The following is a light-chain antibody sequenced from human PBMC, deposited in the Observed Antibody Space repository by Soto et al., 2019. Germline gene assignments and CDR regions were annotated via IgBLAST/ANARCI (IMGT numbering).Light chain of an antibody. CDR1: NSDGGIYDF. J-gene: IGLJ1*01. V-gene: IGLV2-14*01. Sequence: QSVLTQPASVSGTPGQSITISCTGSNSDGGIYDFVSWYQHHPGRAPKLIVSEVSHRPSGVSNRFSGSKSGNTASLTISGLQSEDEADYYCISSTSDDVRYVFGTGTKATVL. CDR2: EVS. CDR3: ISSTSDDVRYV.